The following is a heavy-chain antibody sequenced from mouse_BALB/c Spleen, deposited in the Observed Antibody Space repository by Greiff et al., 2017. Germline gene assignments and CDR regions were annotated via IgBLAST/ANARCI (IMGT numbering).Heavy chain of an antibody. V-gene: IGHV1-67*01. CDR2: ISTYYGNT. D-gene: IGHD2-10*02. Sequence: QVQLKESGPELVRPGVSVKISCKGSSYTFTDYAMHWVKQSHAKSLEWIGVISTYYGNTNYNQKFKGKATMTVDKSSSTAYMELARLTSEDSAVYYCARGYGNSFDYWGQGTTLTVSS. CDR1: SYTFTDYA. J-gene: IGHJ2*01. CDR3: ARGYGNSFDY.